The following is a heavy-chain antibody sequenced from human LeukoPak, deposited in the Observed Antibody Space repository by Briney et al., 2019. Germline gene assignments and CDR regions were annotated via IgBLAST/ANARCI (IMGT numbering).Heavy chain of an antibody. CDR1: GFTFSSYA. V-gene: IGHV3-23*01. Sequence: PGGSLRLSCAASGFTFSSYAMTWVRQAPGKGLEWVSAIRGSGGGTYCADSVKGRFTISRDNSKNTLYLQMTSLRADDTAVYYCATNAGQWLVPFDYWGQGTLVTVSS. CDR2: IRGSGGGT. J-gene: IGHJ4*02. D-gene: IGHD6-19*01. CDR3: ATNAGQWLVPFDY.